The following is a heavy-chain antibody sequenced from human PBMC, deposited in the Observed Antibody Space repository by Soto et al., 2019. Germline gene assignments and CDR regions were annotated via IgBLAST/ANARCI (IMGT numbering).Heavy chain of an antibody. CDR2: IWYDGSNK. V-gene: IGHV3-33*01. Sequence: PGGSLRLSCAASGFTFSSYGMHWVRQAPGKGLEWVAVIWYDGSNKYYADSVKGRFTISRDNSKNTLYLQMNSLRAEDTAVYYFARDPVSGCSSTSCYVRNWFDPWGQGTLVTVSS. D-gene: IGHD2-2*01. J-gene: IGHJ5*02. CDR1: GFTFSSYG. CDR3: ARDPVSGCSSTSCYVRNWFDP.